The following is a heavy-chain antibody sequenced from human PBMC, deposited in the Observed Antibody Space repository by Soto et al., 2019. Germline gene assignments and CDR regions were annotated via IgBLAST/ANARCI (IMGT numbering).Heavy chain of an antibody. Sequence: ESGGGVVQPGRSLRLSCAASGFTFSSYGMHWVRQAPGKGLEWVAVIWYDGSNKYYADSVKGRFTISRDNSKNTLYLQMNSLRAEDTAVYYCARDGMVTPTRYYYYGMDVWGQGTTVTVSS. CDR1: GFTFSSYG. J-gene: IGHJ6*02. CDR2: IWYDGSNK. V-gene: IGHV3-33*01. CDR3: ARDGMVTPTRYYYYGMDV. D-gene: IGHD5-18*01.